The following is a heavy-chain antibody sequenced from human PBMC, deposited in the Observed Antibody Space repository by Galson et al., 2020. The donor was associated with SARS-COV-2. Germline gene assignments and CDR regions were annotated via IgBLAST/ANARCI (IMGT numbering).Heavy chain of an antibody. D-gene: IGHD3-3*01. V-gene: IGHV5-10-1*01. J-gene: IGHJ4*02. CDR3: ARHASPVLRFLEWSIDY. CDR1: GYSFTSYW. Sequence: HGESLKISCKGSGYSFTSYWISWVRQMPGKGLEWMGRIDPSDSYTNYSPSFQGHVTISADKPISTAYLQWSSLKASDTAMYYCARHASPVLRFLEWSIDYWGQGTLVTVSS. CDR2: IDPSDSYT.